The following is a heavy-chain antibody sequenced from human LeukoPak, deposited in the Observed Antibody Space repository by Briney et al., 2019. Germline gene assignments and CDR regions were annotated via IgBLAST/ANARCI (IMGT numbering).Heavy chain of an antibody. CDR2: IYDSGST. J-gene: IGHJ4*02. V-gene: IGHV4-59*01. Sequence: PTQSLSLTCTASSGSISSFHWSWIRQPPGQGLENIGNIYDSGSTYYKTFLKSRVTIPVDTSKNQFSLKLSSVTAADTALYYCARTYSGRSYYFDCWGQGTLVTVSS. CDR3: ARTYSGRSYYFDC. CDR1: SGSISSFH. D-gene: IGHD1-26*01.